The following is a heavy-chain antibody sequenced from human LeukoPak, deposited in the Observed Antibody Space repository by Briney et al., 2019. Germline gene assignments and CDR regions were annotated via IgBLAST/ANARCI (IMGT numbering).Heavy chain of an antibody. CDR1: GGTFSSYA. Sequence: ASVKVSCKASGGTFSSYAISWVRQAPGQGLEWMGWISAYNGNTNYAQKLQGRVTMTTDTSTSTAYMELSRLRSDDTAVYYCARDGRDSSGYYPDYWGQGTLVTVSS. CDR3: ARDGRDSSGYYPDY. V-gene: IGHV1-18*01. CDR2: ISAYNGNT. J-gene: IGHJ4*02. D-gene: IGHD3-22*01.